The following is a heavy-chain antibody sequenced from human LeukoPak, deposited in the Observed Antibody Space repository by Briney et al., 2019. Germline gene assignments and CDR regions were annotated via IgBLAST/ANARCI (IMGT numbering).Heavy chain of an antibody. CDR3: AKDLSSGTGRGFDY. CDR2: ISGSGGST. J-gene: IGHJ4*02. Sequence: TGGSLRLSCAASAFTFSSYAMSWVRQAPGKGLEWVSAISGSGGSTYYADSVKGRFTINRDNSKNTLYLQMNSLRAEDTALYYCAKDLSSGTGRGFDYWGQGTLVTVSS. D-gene: IGHD3/OR15-3a*01. V-gene: IGHV3-23*01. CDR1: AFTFSSYA.